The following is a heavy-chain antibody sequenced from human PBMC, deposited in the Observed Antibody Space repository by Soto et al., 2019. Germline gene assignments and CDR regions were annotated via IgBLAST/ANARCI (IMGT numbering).Heavy chain of an antibody. Sequence: EVQLVESGGGLVKPGGSLRLSCAASGFTFSSYSMNWVRQAPGKGLEWVSSISSSSSYIYYADSVKGRFTISRDNAKNSLYLQMNSRRAEDTAVYYCAREQYPIHTYYYESSGYDYWGQGTLVTVSS. CDR2: ISSSSSYI. J-gene: IGHJ4*02. D-gene: IGHD3-22*01. V-gene: IGHV3-21*01. CDR3: AREQYPIHTYYYESSGYDY. CDR1: GFTFSSYS.